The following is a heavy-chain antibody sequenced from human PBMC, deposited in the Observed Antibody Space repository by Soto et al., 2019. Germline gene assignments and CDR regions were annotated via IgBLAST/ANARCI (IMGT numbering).Heavy chain of an antibody. CDR3: ARDSRLSGDYYYYYYMDV. D-gene: IGHD3-3*01. V-gene: IGHV1-69*04. CDR1: GGTFSSYT. Sequence: SVKVSCKASGGTFSSYTISWVRQAPGQGLEWMGRIIPILGIANYAQKFQGRVTITADKSTSTAYMELSSLRSEDTAVYYCARDSRLSGDYYYYYYMDVLGKTTTVTVSS. CDR2: IIPILGIA. J-gene: IGHJ6*03.